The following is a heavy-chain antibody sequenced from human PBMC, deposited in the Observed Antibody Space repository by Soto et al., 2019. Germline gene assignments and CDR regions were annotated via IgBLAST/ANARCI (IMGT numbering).Heavy chain of an antibody. CDR1: GGSISSYY. J-gene: IGHJ4*02. D-gene: IGHD3-16*02. CDR3: ARCGSYGYDYIWGSYRHDYFDY. V-gene: IGHV4-59*08. Sequence: SETLSLTCTVSGGSISSYYWSWIRQPPGKGLEWIGYIYYSGSTNYNPSLKSRVTISVDTSKNQISLKLSSVTAADTAVYYCARCGSYGYDYIWGSYRHDYFDYWGQGTLVTVSS. CDR2: IYYSGST.